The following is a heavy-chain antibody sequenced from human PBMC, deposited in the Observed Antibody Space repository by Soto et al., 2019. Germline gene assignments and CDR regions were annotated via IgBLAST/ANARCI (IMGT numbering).Heavy chain of an antibody. J-gene: IGHJ6*02. CDR3: ARVGYCNTTSCLFYYHHHGMDV. D-gene: IGHD2-2*01. V-gene: IGHV1-69*13. CDR2: IIPIFHTA. Sequence: ASVKVSCKASGDTFNSYAISWVRRAPGQGLEWMGGIIPIFHTANYAQKFQARVTMTADESARTAYMELSGLRSEDTAVYYCARVGYCNTTSCLFYYHHHGMDVWGQGTTVTVSS. CDR1: GDTFNSYA.